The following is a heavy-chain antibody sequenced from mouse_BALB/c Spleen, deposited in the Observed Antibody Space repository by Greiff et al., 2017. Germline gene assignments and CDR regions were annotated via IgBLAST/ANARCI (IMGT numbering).Heavy chain of an antibody. D-gene: IGHD3-3*01. CDR3: ARRGTRYAMDY. Sequence: EVQGVESGGGLVKPGGSLKLSCAASGFTFSSYAMSWVRQSPEKRLEWVAEISSGGSYTYYPDTVTGRFTISRDNAKNTLYLEMSSLRSEDTAMYYCARRGTRYAMDYWGQGTSVTVSS. CDR2: ISSGGSYT. V-gene: IGHV5-9-4*01. CDR1: GFTFSSYA. J-gene: IGHJ4*01.